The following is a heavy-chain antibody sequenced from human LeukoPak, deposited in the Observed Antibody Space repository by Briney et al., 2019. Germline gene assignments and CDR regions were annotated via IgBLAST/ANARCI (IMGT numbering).Heavy chain of an antibody. CDR3: AREVALSTSASIQH. CDR1: GDSISNPHY. D-gene: IGHD3-16*02. J-gene: IGHJ1*01. CDR2: VFHSAGD. V-gene: IGHV4-38-2*02. Sequence: PSETLSLTCSVSGDSISNPHYWSWIRPPPGKELEWLGNVFHSAGDNYIPFLKIRLPMSVDTSRNQFSLKLTAVTAADTAVYFCAREVALSTSASIQHWGQGTLVTVSS.